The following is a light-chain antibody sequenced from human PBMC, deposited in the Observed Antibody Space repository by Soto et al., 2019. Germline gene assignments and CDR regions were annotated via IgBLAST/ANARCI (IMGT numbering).Light chain of an antibody. J-gene: IGLJ2*01. Sequence: YELTQPPSVSVSPGQTASITCSGDKLGDKYACWYQQKPGQSPVLVIYQDSKRPSGIPERFSGSNSGNTATLTISGTQAMDEADYYCQAWDSSTRVVFGGGTKLTVL. CDR3: QAWDSSTRVV. V-gene: IGLV3-1*01. CDR1: KLGDKY. CDR2: QDS.